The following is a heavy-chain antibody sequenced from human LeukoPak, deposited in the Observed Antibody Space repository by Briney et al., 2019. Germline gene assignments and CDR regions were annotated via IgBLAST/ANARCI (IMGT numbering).Heavy chain of an antibody. CDR2: INWNGGST. D-gene: IGHD3-10*01. CDR3: AKESGLLWFGELLERAYFDY. V-gene: IGHV3-20*04. J-gene: IGHJ4*02. Sequence: GGSLRLSCAASGFTFDDHGMSWVRQAPGKGLEWVSGINWNGGSTGYADSVKGRFTISRDNAKNSLYLQMNSLRAEDTAVYYCAKESGLLWFGELLERAYFDYWGQGTLVTVSS. CDR1: GFTFDDHG.